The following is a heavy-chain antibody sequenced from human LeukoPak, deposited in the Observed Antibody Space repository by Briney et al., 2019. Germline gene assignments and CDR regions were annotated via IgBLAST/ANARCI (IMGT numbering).Heavy chain of an antibody. Sequence: GGSLRLSCAASGFTFSTYTMNWVRQAPGKGLEWVSAIIGKSNTPYYADSVKGRFTISRDDSKNTVWLHMNSLRAEDTAVYYCARAGSRARDYFDYWGQGTLVTVSS. D-gene: IGHD3-10*01. CDR3: ARAGSRARDYFDY. CDR2: IIGKSNTP. CDR1: GFTFSTYT. V-gene: IGHV3-23*01. J-gene: IGHJ4*02.